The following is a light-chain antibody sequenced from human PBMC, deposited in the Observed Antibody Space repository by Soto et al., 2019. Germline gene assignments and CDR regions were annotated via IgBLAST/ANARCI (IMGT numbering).Light chain of an antibody. CDR3: QIWGTGIVV. CDR2: VNSDGTH. V-gene: IGLV4-69*01. J-gene: IGLJ2*01. Sequence: QLVLTQSPSASASLGASVKLTCTLSSGHSNYAIAWHQQQPEKGPRYLMKVNSDGTHNKGDGIPDRFSGSSSGAERYLSISSSQAEDEAGYYCQIWGTGIVVFGGGTKLTVL. CDR1: SGHSNYA.